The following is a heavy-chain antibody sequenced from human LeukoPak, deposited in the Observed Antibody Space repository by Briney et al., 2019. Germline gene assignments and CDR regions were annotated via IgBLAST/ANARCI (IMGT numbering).Heavy chain of an antibody. J-gene: IGHJ3*02. D-gene: IGHD6-19*01. CDR1: GFTFSDYY. Sequence: GGSLRLSCAASGFTFSDYYMSWIRQAPGKGLGWVSYISSSGSTIYYADSVKGRFTISRDNAKNSLYLQMNSLRAEDTAVYYCARDYWAGAFDIWGQGTMVTVSS. V-gene: IGHV3-11*04. CDR3: ARDYWAGAFDI. CDR2: ISSSGSTI.